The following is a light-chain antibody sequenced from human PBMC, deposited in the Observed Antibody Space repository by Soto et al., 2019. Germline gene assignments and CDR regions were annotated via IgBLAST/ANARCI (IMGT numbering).Light chain of an antibody. CDR3: QHLNDYRYT. CDR2: AAS. J-gene: IGKJ2*01. Sequence: DIQLTQSPSFLSASVGDRVTITCRASQAISSSLAWYQHNPGKAPKLLIHAASTLQNGVPSSFSGSGSGTEFTLTISSLQPEVFATYYCQHLNDYRYTFGQGTKVEIK. CDR1: QAISSS. V-gene: IGKV1-9*01.